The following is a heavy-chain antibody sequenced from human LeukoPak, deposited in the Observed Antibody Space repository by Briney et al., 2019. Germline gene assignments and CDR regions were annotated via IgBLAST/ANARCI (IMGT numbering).Heavy chain of an antibody. CDR1: GGSISSSSYY. Sequence: SETLSLTCTASGGSISSSSYYWGWIRQPPGKGLEWIGSIYYSGSTYYNPSLKSRVTISVDTSKNQFSLKLSSVTAADTAVYYCARDPATSCYDYWGQGTLVTVSS. CDR2: IYYSGST. V-gene: IGHV4-39*07. D-gene: IGHD2-15*01. J-gene: IGHJ4*02. CDR3: ARDPATSCYDY.